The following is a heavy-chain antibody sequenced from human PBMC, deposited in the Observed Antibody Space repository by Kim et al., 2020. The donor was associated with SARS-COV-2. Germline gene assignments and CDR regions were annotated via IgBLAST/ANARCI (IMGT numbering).Heavy chain of an antibody. V-gene: IGHV4-39*01. D-gene: IGHD1-26*01. CDR3: ARRTLSGSYPAWFQY. CDR1: GGSISSSSYY. CDR2: IYYSGNT. J-gene: IGHJ1*01. Sequence: SETLSLTCTVSGGSISSSSYYWGWIRQPPGKGLEWIGSIYYSGNTYYNPSLKSRVTISVDTSKNQFSLKLSSVTAADTAVYYCARRTLSGSYPAWFQYWGQGTLVTVSS.